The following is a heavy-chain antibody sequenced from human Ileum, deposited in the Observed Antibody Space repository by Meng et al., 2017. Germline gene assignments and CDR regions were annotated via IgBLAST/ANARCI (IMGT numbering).Heavy chain of an antibody. CDR1: GYTFTSTNYG. D-gene: IGHD4-17*01. J-gene: IGHJ4*02. Sequence: QVQLVQSGAEVKKPGASVKVSCKASGYTFTSTNYGISWMRQAPGQGLEWMGWVSTYNDDTNHVQKFQDRVTMTTDTSMSTVYMELRSLRSDDTAVYYCARDQIGDYVWDYWGQGTLVTVSS. V-gene: IGHV1-18*01. CDR3: ARDQIGDYVWDY. CDR2: VSTYNDDT.